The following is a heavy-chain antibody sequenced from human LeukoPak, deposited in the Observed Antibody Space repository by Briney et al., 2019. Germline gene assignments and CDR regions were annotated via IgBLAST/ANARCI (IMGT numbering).Heavy chain of an antibody. D-gene: IGHD2-8*01. J-gene: IGHJ4*02. CDR2: IYISGCT. Sequence: PSETLSLTCIVPGGSLSSYYWSWIRQPAGKGLEWIGRIYISGCTSYNPSLKSRVTMSVDTSKNQFSLKLSSVAAADTAVDYCARGSRGMDFDYWGQGTLVTVSS. CDR1: GGSLSSYY. V-gene: IGHV4-4*07. CDR3: ARGSRGMDFDY.